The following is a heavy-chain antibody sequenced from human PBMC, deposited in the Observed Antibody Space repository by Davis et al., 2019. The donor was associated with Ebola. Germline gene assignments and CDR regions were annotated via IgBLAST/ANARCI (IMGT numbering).Heavy chain of an antibody. CDR2: IVVGSGNT. D-gene: IGHD5-18*01. CDR3: ARDLGGIQLQAVDDY. Sequence: SVKVSCKASGFTFTSSAVQWVRQARGQRLEWIGWIVVGSGNTNYAQKFQGRVTITADKSTSTAYMELSSLRSEDTAVYYCARDLGGIQLQAVDDYWGQGTLVTVSS. J-gene: IGHJ4*02. V-gene: IGHV1-58*01. CDR1: GFTFTSSA.